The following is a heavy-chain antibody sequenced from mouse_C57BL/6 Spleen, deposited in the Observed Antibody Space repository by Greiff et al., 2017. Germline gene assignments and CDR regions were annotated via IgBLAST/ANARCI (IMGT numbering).Heavy chain of an antibody. V-gene: IGHV5-17*01. J-gene: IGHJ4*01. D-gene: IGHD2-14*01. CDR1: GFTFSDYG. CDR3: ARGDRGDYYAMDY. CDR2: ISSGSSTI. Sequence: EVMLVESGGGLVKPGGSLKLSCAASGFTFSDYGMHWVRQAPEKGLEWVAYISSGSSTIYYADTVKGRFTISRDNAKNTLFLQMTSLRSEDTAMYYCARGDRGDYYAMDYWGQGTSVTVSS.